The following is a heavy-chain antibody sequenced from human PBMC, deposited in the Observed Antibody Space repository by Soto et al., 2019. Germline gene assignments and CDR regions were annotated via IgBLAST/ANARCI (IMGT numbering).Heavy chain of an antibody. Sequence: QLQLQESGPGLVKPSETLSLTCTVSGGSISSSSYYWGWIRQPPGKGLEWIGSIYYSGSTYYNPSLKSRVTISVDTSKNQFSLKLSSVTAADTAVYYCARQVAVAGEDDYWGQGTLVTVSS. CDR1: GGSISSSSYY. J-gene: IGHJ4*02. V-gene: IGHV4-39*01. CDR2: IYYSGST. CDR3: ARQVAVAGEDDY. D-gene: IGHD6-19*01.